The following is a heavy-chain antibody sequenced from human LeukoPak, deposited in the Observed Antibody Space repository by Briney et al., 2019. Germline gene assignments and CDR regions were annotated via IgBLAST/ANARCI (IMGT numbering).Heavy chain of an antibody. Sequence: SETLSLTCTVSDGSISSYYWSWIRQPPGKGLEWIGYIYYSGSTSYNPSLKSRVTISVDTSKNQFSLKLSSVTAADTAVYYCARVYYSNSYDYWYFDLWGRGTLVTVSS. V-gene: IGHV4-59*01. CDR2: IYYSGST. CDR1: DGSISSYY. J-gene: IGHJ2*01. D-gene: IGHD6-13*01. CDR3: ARVYYSNSYDYWYFDL.